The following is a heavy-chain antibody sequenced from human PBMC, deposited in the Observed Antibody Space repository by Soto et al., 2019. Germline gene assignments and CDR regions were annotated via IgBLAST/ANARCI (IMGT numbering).Heavy chain of an antibody. CDR1: GASFSDANYY. Sequence: SETLSLTCIASGASFSDANYYWVWIRQRPGEGREWIGSVYYDGRTYYNASLKSRVTISVDTSKNHFSLMLTSVTAADTAVYYCARRSHIVVAQTWGQGTLVTVSS. J-gene: IGHJ4*02. D-gene: IGHD2-21*01. CDR3: ARRSHIVVAQT. CDR2: VYYDGRT. V-gene: IGHV4-39*02.